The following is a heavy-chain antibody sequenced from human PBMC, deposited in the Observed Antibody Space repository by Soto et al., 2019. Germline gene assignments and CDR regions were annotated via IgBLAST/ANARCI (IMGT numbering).Heavy chain of an antibody. D-gene: IGHD6-13*01. Sequence: QVQLVQSGAEVKKPGSSVKVSCKASGGTFSSYAISWVRQAPGQGLEWMGRIIPILGIANYAQKFQGRVTISADKSTSTAYLELSSLRSEDTAVYCCARGRVDSSSWYEGYFDLWGRGSLVTVSS. CDR2: IIPILGIA. V-gene: IGHV1-69*04. J-gene: IGHJ2*01. CDR1: GGTFSSYA. CDR3: ARGRVDSSSWYEGYFDL.